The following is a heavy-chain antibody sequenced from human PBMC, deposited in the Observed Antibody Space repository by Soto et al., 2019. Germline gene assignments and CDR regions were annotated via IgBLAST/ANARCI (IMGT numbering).Heavy chain of an antibody. Sequence: ASVKVSCKASGYTFTSYGISWVRQAPGQGLEWMGWISAYNGNTNYAQKLQGRVTMTTDTSTSTAYMELRSLRSDDTAVYYCAIVHITMIVVVPSRFDPWGQGTLVNVSS. CDR2: ISAYNGNT. V-gene: IGHV1-18*01. J-gene: IGHJ5*02. CDR1: GYTFTSYG. CDR3: AIVHITMIVVVPSRFDP. D-gene: IGHD3-22*01.